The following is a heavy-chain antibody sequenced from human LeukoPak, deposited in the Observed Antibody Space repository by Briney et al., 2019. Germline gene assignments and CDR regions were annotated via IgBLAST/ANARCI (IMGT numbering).Heavy chain of an antibody. J-gene: IGHJ4*02. D-gene: IGHD3-10*01. CDR3: ARGITISTH. CDR1: GFTFSTYW. CDR2: IKQDGSEK. Sequence: PGGSLRLSCTPSGFTFSTYWMSWVRQAPGKGLEWVANIKQDGSEKYYVDSVKGRFTISRDNAKNSLYLQMNSLRAEDTAVYYCARGITISTHWGQGTLVTVSS. V-gene: IGHV3-7*01.